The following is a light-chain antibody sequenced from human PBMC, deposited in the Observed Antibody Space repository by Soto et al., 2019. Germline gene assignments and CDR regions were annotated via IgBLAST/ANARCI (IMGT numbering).Light chain of an antibody. Sequence: QSAMTPPPSVAAAPGQRVTISCSGRSPNIGGNSVSWYQQLPGTAHKLLISDDDKRPSGIPDRFSGSKSGTSATLGITGFPTGDAADHYCGSWDRSLSAYVFGTGTKLTVL. V-gene: IGLV1-51*01. CDR2: DDD. CDR3: GSWDRSLSAYV. CDR1: SPNIGGNS. J-gene: IGLJ1*01.